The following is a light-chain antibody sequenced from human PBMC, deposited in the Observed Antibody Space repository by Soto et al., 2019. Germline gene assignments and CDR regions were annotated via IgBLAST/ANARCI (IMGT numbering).Light chain of an antibody. CDR3: QQYGSSPWT. CDR2: GTS. Sequence: EIVMTQSPVTLSVSPGERANLSCRASQNISRSLAWYQQKPGQGPSLLVYGTSTRAGGVPARFSGSGSGTDFTLTISRLEPEDFAVYYCQQYGSSPWTFGQGTKVDIK. CDR1: QNISRS. J-gene: IGKJ1*01. V-gene: IGKV3-20*01.